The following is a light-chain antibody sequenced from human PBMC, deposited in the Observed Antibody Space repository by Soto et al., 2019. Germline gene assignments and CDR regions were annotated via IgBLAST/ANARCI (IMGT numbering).Light chain of an antibody. CDR2: RTF. CDR1: QSIASSY. J-gene: IGKJ4*01. Sequence: EIVLTQSPGTLSLSPGERATLSCRASQSIASSYLAWYQQKPGQPPRLLLYRTFNRATGIPDRFSASGSGTDFTLTISRLEPEDFAVYFCQQFSRPHRTFGGGTKVEI. CDR3: QQFSRPHRT. V-gene: IGKV3-20*01.